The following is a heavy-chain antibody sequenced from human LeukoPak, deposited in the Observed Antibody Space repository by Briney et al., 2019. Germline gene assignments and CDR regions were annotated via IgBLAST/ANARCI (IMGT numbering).Heavy chain of an antibody. V-gene: IGHV4-59*11. Sequence: SETLSLTCAVSGDSFSSHYWTWIRQSAGTGLEWIGYISHIGRTNYNPSLKGRFTISIDTPKNQFSLKLRSVTAADTAVYYWARDLVTVTKGFDIWGQGTMVSVSS. D-gene: IGHD4-17*01. J-gene: IGHJ3*02. CDR2: ISHIGRT. CDR1: GDSFSSHY. CDR3: ARDLVTVTKGFDI.